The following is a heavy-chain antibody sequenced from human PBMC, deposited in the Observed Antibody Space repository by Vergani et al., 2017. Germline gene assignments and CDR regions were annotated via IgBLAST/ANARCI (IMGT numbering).Heavy chain of an antibody. V-gene: IGHV3-30-3*01. CDR3: VRYRGVCAVGWCYTQAWDY. CDR1: GFALNRHA. Sequence: QVQLVESGGGVVQPGTSLRLSCVVSGFALNRHAMYWVRQAPGKGLEWVVGISFDGTNEYYPDLVKGRFTIARDIAKNTLYLQVRCLRLEDTGVYHCVRYRGVCAVGWCYTQAWDYWGQGTPVTVSS. CDR2: ISFDGTNE. J-gene: IGHJ4*02. D-gene: IGHD2-2*02.